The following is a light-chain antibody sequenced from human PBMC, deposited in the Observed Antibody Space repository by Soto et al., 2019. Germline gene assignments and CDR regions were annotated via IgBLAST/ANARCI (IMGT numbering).Light chain of an antibody. Sequence: QAVVTQPPSVSGAPGQRVTISCTGSSSNIGAGYDVHWYQDLPGTAPKLLIYGNSNRPSGVPDRFSGSKSGTSASLAITGLQAEDEADYYCQTYDSSLSGHVFGTGTQLTVL. CDR1: SSNIGAGYD. CDR3: QTYDSSLSGHV. J-gene: IGLJ1*01. V-gene: IGLV1-40*01. CDR2: GNS.